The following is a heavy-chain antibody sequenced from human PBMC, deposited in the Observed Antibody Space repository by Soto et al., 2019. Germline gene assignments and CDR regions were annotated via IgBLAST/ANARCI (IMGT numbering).Heavy chain of an antibody. J-gene: IGHJ3*02. Sequence: QVQLVESGGGVVQPGRSLRLSCTASGFTFSTYGMYWVRQAPGKGLEWVAVISYDGSNKYYGDSVKGRFTISRDNSKNTLYLQMNSLRPDETAVYYCARDPGIMGATGIFDIWGQGTMVTVSS. D-gene: IGHD1-26*01. CDR1: GFTFSTYG. V-gene: IGHV3-30*03. CDR2: ISYDGSNK. CDR3: ARDPGIMGATGIFDI.